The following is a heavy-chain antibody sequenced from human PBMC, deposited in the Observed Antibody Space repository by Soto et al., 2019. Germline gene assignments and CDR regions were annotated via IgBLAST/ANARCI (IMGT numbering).Heavy chain of an antibody. Sequence: SQPMSVTCRVSGGSLRGYSWSCIRQSPGKGLEWIGYVYSGGGTNYSPSFMGRVTISVDTTDNQFSLKLNSVTAADTAVYYCAREKTPMAPHKFYYGMDVWGQGTTVTVSS. CDR3: AREKTPMAPHKFYYGMDV. CDR2: VYSGGGT. D-gene: IGHD2-15*01. J-gene: IGHJ6*02. V-gene: IGHV4-59*01. CDR1: GGSLRGYS.